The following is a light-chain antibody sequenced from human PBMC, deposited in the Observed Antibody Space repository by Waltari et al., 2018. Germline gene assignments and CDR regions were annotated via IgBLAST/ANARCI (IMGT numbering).Light chain of an antibody. Sequence: QSALTQPASVSGSPGQSITSPCTGAFSDVVADDYVSWYQQLPGRAPKLLIYDVSHRPSGVSDRLSGSKSGNTASLTISGLQPEDEADYYCSSYTTRGTWVFGGGTKLTVL. V-gene: IGLV2-14*03. CDR3: SSYTTRGTWV. CDR1: FSDVVADDY. CDR2: DVS. J-gene: IGLJ3*02.